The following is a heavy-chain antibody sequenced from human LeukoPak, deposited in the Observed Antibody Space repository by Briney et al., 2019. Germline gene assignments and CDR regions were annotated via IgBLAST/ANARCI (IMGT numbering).Heavy chain of an antibody. CDR1: GFTFSIYS. Sequence: GGSLRLSCAVSGFTFSIYSMNWVRQAPGKGLEWVSSISGSSSYIYYADSVKGRFTISRDNAKNSLYLQMNSPRAEDTAVYYCARTKGYSGYDPFDYWGQGTLVTVSS. CDR3: ARTKGYSGYDPFDY. J-gene: IGHJ4*02. D-gene: IGHD5-12*01. CDR2: ISGSSSYI. V-gene: IGHV3-21*01.